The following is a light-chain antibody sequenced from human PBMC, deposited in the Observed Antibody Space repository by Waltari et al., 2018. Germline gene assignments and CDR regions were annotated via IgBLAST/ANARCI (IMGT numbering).Light chain of an antibody. CDR1: QRVKSN. CDR2: GAS. CDR3: QQYDNWPPT. V-gene: IGKV3-15*01. J-gene: IGKJ4*01. Sequence: EVVMTQSPAMASVSPGERAALFCRASQRVKSNVAWYQQTPGQAPRLLLYGASTRATGVPVRFRGGGSGTEFTLTISSLRSEDFAVYYCQQYDNWPPTFGGGAKVEIK.